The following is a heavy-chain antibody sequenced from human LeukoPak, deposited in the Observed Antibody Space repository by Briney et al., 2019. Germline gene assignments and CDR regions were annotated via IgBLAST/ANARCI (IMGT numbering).Heavy chain of an antibody. V-gene: IGHV5-51*01. D-gene: IGHD5-24*01. Sequence: GESLKISCKGSGYSFTSYWIGWVRQMPGKGLEWMGIIYPGDSDTRYSPSFQGQVTISADKSISTAYLQWSSLKASDTAMYYCARHFFRRDGYSEPHYYYYYGMDVWGQGTTVTVSS. CDR1: GYSFTSYW. J-gene: IGHJ6*02. CDR2: IYPGDSDT. CDR3: ARHFFRRDGYSEPHYYYYYGMDV.